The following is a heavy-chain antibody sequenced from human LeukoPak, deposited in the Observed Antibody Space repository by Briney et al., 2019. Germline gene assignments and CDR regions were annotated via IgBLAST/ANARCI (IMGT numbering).Heavy chain of an antibody. CDR1: GFTFSSYA. Sequence: GGSLRLSCAASGFTFSSYAMHWVRQAPGKGLEYVSAISSNGGSTYYANSVKGRFTISRDNSKNTLYLQMGSLRAEDMAVYYCARDALQWELPSHIDYWGQGTLVTVSS. CDR2: ISSNGGST. J-gene: IGHJ4*02. CDR3: ARDALQWELPSHIDY. V-gene: IGHV3-64*01. D-gene: IGHD1-26*01.